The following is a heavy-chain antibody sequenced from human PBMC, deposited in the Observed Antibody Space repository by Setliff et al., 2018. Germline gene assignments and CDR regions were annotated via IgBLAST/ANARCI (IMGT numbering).Heavy chain of an antibody. CDR3: ATDHYNRFDV. CDR2: ISAFNGNT. CDR1: GYTFTSFG. Sequence: ASVKVSCKASGYTFTSFGISWVRQAPGQGLEWMGWISAFNGNTNYAQRFQDRVTMTIDTSTSTIYMELRSLRSDDTAVYYCATDHYNRFDVWGQGTMVTVSS. V-gene: IGHV1-18*01. D-gene: IGHD4-4*01. J-gene: IGHJ3*01.